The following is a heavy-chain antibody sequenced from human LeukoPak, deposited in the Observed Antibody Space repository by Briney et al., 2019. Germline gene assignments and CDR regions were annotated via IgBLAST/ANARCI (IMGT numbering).Heavy chain of an antibody. D-gene: IGHD1-26*01. CDR3: ANPSGSYSAFDI. CDR2: IIPIFGTA. CDR1: GGTFSSYA. V-gene: IGHV1-69*01. Sequence: SVKVSCKASGGTFSSYAISWVRQAPGQGLEWMGGIIPIFGTANYAQKFQGRVTITADESTSTAYMELSSLRSKDTAVYYCANPSGSYSAFDIWGQGTMVTVSS. J-gene: IGHJ3*02.